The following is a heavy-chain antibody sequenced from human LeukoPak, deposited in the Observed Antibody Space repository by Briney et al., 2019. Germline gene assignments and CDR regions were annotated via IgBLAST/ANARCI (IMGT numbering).Heavy chain of an antibody. CDR1: GFTFSSYG. Sequence: GGSLRLSCAASGFTFSSYGMHWVRQAPGKGLEWGAVISYDGSNKYYADSVKGRFTISRDNSKNTLYLKMNSLRAEDTAVYYCAKDRFYHDSSGFVYFQHWGQGTLVTVSS. V-gene: IGHV3-30*18. J-gene: IGHJ1*01. D-gene: IGHD3-22*01. CDR3: AKDRFYHDSSGFVYFQH. CDR2: ISYDGSNK.